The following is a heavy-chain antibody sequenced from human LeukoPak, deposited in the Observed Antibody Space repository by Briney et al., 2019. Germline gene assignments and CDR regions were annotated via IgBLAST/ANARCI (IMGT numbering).Heavy chain of an antibody. V-gene: IGHV3-23*01. CDR2: ISGSGGVI. D-gene: IGHD6-19*01. J-gene: IGHJ4*02. Sequence: GGSLRLSCAASRFTFSNYAMSWVRQAPGKGLEWVSAISGSGGVIYYADSAKGRFTISRDSSKNTLYLQMNSLRAEDTAVYYCAKTRDQTTYSSSDYWGQGTLVTVSS. CDR3: AKTRDQTTYSSSDY. CDR1: RFTFSNYA.